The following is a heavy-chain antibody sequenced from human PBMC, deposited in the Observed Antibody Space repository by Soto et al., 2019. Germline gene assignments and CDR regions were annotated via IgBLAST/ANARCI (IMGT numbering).Heavy chain of an antibody. J-gene: IGHJ4*02. CDR3: TTVKPYKYDSRGHYY. Sequence: LRLSCAASGFTFSNAWMNWVRQAPGKGLEWVGRIKKRADGGTADHATPVKGRFTISRDDSKDTLYLQMNSLKTEDTAVYYCTTVKPYKYDSRGHYYWGQGTLVTVLL. CDR2: IKKRADGGTA. CDR1: GFTFSNAW. D-gene: IGHD3-22*01. V-gene: IGHV3-15*01.